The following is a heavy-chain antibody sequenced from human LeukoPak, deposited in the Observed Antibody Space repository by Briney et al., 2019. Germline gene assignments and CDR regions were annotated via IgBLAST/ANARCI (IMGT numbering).Heavy chain of an antibody. D-gene: IGHD3-9*01. J-gene: IGHJ4*02. V-gene: IGHV4-39*07. CDR3: ARLARRGLRYFDWYPFDY. Sequence: SETLSLTCTVSGGSVTSTSYYWDWIRQPPGKGLEWIGEINHSGSTNYNPSLKSRVTISVDTSKNQFSLKLSSVTAADTAVYYCARLARRGLRYFDWYPFDYWGQGTLVTVSS. CDR1: GGSVTSTSYY. CDR2: INHSGST.